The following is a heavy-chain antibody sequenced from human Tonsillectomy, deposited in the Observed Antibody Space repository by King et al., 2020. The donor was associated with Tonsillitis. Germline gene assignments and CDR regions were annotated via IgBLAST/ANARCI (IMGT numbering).Heavy chain of an antibody. CDR3: VKLPGGSGRPAAHWFDP. J-gene: IGHJ5*02. V-gene: IGHV3-64D*06. CDR2: ISSNGGST. D-gene: IGHD3-10*01. CDR1: GFTFSSYA. Sequence: VQLVESGGGLVQPGGSLRLSCSASGFTFSSYAMHWVRQAPGKGLEYVSAISSNGGSTYYADSVKGRFTISRDNSKNTLYLQMSSLRAEDTAVYYCVKLPGGSGRPAAHWFDPWGQGTLVTVSS.